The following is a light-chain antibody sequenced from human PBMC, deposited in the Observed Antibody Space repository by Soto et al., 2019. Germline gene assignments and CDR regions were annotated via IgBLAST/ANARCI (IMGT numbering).Light chain of an antibody. CDR3: QQYNSYWT. J-gene: IGKJ1*01. Sequence: EILMTQSPATLSVSPGEGATLSCRASHRVNTYLAWYQQRPGQAPRLLIYDASTRATGIPARFSGSGSGTEFTLTISSLQSEDFAVYYCQQYNSYWTFGQGTKVEIK. V-gene: IGKV3-15*01. CDR2: DAS. CDR1: HRVNTY.